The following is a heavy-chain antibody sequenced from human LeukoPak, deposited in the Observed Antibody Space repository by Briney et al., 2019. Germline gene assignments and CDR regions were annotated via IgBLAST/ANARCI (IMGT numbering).Heavy chain of an antibody. J-gene: IGHJ4*02. D-gene: IGHD1-1*01. CDR2: ISGSGATT. V-gene: IGHV3-23*01. CDR3: AKADSGTGAFDY. CDR1: GFSFSSFA. Sequence: GGSLRLSCAASGFSFSSFAMDWVRQAPGKGLEWVSAISGSGATTYYADSAKGRFTVSRDNSKNTLYLQMNSLRANDTAVYCCAKADSGTGAFDYWGQGALVTVSS.